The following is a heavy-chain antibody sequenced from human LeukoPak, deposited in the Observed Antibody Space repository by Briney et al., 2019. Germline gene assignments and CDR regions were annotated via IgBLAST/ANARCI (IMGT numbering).Heavy chain of an antibody. D-gene: IGHD6-19*01. CDR1: GYTFTGYY. CDR2: INPNSGGT. CDR3: AREAAVARGAYFDY. V-gene: IGHV1-2*02. Sequence: ASVKVSCKASGYTFTGYYMHWVRRAPGQGLEWMGWINPNSGGTNYAQKFQGRVTMTRDTSISTAYMELSSLRSEDTAVYYCAREAAVARGAYFDYWGQGTLVTVSS. J-gene: IGHJ4*02.